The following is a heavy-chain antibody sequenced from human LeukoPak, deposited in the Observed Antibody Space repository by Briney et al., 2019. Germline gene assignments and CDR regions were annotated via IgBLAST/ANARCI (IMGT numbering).Heavy chain of an antibody. CDR1: GYAFTSYA. D-gene: IGHD2-15*01. V-gene: IGHV1-3*03. CDR2: INAGNGNT. J-gene: IGHJ4*02. CDR3: ARGGYCSGGSCYSQFDY. Sequence: ASVKVSCKASGYAFTSYAMHWVRQAPGQRLEWMGWINAGNGNTKYSQEFQGRVTITRDTSASTAYMELSSLRSEDMAVYYCARGGYCSGGSCYSQFDYWGQGTLVTVSS.